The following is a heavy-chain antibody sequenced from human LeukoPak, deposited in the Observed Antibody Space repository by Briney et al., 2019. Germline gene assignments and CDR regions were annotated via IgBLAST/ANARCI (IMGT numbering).Heavy chain of an antibody. V-gene: IGHV1-2*02. CDR1: GYTFTGYY. D-gene: IGHD3-3*01. CDR3: ARASRITIFGVVDNWFGP. CDR2: INPNSGGT. J-gene: IGHJ5*02. Sequence: ASVKVSCKASGYTFTGYYMHWVRQAPGQGLEWMGWINPNSGGTNYAQKFQGRVTMTRDTSISTAYMELSRLRSDDTAVYYCARASRITIFGVVDNWFGPWGQGTLVTVSS.